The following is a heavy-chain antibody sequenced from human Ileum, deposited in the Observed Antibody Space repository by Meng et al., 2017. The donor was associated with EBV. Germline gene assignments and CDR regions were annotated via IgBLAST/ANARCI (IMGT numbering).Heavy chain of an antibody. Sequence: QVQLVDAWGGVVQPGRSLRLSCAASGFTFSSYGMHWVRQAPGKGLEWVALISYDGSNTYYADSVKGRFTISRDNSKNTLYLQMNSLRAEDTAVYYCAKGGYYGSGSFDYWGQGTLVTVSS. D-gene: IGHD3-10*01. CDR3: AKGGYYGSGSFDY. J-gene: IGHJ4*02. V-gene: IGHV3-30*18. CDR1: GFTFSSYG. CDR2: ISYDGSNT.